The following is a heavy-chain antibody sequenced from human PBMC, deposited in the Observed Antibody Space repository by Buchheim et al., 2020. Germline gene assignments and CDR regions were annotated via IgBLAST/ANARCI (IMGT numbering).Heavy chain of an antibody. CDR3: ARVGSWSSSSGLGY. CDR1: SFSFASLP. CDR2: ISANGDRT. D-gene: IGHD6-6*01. J-gene: IGHJ4*02. V-gene: IGHV3-23*01. Sequence: EMQLLESGGGLAQPGGSLRLSCAASSFSFASLPMTWVRQAPGKGLEWVSTISANGDRTYYAESVKGRFTISRDNSRDTLYLQMNSLRAEDTAVYYCARVGSWSSSSGLGYWGQGTL.